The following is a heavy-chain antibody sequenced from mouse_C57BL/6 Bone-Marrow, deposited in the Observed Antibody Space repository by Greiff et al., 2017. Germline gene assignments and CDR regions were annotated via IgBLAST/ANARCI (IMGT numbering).Heavy chain of an antibody. Sequence: VQLQQPGAELVKPGASVKLSCKASGYTFTSYWMHWVKQRPGQGLEWIGMIHPNSGSTNYNEKFKSKATLTVDKSYSTAYMQLSSLTSQDSAVYYCANYYGSSYWFAYWGQGTLVTVSA. V-gene: IGHV1-64*01. CDR1: GYTFTSYW. CDR2: IHPNSGST. J-gene: IGHJ3*01. D-gene: IGHD1-1*01. CDR3: ANYYGSSYWFAY.